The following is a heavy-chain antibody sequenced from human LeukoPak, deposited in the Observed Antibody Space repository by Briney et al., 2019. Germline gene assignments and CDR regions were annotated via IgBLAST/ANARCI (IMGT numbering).Heavy chain of an antibody. CDR2: ISYDGRNE. CDR1: GFTFTTYA. D-gene: IGHD5-12*01. CDR3: AKDGTTYSGHDGLLRFDH. V-gene: IGHV3-30*18. Sequence: PGGSLRLSCAASGFTFTTYAMHWVRQAPGKGLEWVALISYDGRNERYADSVKGRFTISRDTSKNTLDLEMSSLRAEDTAVYYCAKDGTTYSGHDGLLRFDHWGQGTLVAVSS. J-gene: IGHJ4*02.